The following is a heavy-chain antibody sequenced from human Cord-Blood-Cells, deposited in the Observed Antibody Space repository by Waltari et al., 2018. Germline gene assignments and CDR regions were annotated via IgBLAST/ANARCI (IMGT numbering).Heavy chain of an antibody. CDR2: IVVSSGNT. Sequence: QMQLVQSGPEVKKPGTSVKVSCKASGLTFPSPAMQWVRQARGQRLEWIGWIVVSSGNTNYAQKFQERVTITRDMSTSTAYMELSSLRSEDTAVYYCAAAGSGSYYYFDYWGQGTLVTVSS. CDR3: AAAGSGSYYYFDY. J-gene: IGHJ4*02. CDR1: GLTFPSPA. V-gene: IGHV1-58*02. D-gene: IGHD3-10*01.